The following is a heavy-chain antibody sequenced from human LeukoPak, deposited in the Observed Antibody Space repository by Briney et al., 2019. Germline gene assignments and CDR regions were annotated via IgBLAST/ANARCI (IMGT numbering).Heavy chain of an antibody. CDR2: INPNSGGT. V-gene: IGHV1-2*02. CDR1: GYTFTGYY. J-gene: IGHJ6*02. CDR3: ARDVRYSYGWNYYYYYGMDV. Sequence: ASVTLSCTASGYTFTGYYMHWVRQAPGQGLEWMGWINPNSGGTNYAQKFQGRVTMTRDTSISTAYMVLSRLRSDDTAVYYCARDVRYSYGWNYYYYYGMDVWGQGTTVTVSS. D-gene: IGHD5-18*01.